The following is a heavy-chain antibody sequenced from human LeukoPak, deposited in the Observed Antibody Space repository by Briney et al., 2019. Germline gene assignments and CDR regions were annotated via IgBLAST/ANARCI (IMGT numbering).Heavy chain of an antibody. CDR1: GFTFSNAG. CDR2: IISNADGGTT. V-gene: IGHV3-15*01. J-gene: IGHJ4*02. CDR3: TRRGDYFDY. Sequence: PGGSLRLSCAASGFTFSNAGMTWVRQAPGKGLEWVGRIISNADGGTTVYAAPVKGRFTISRDDSRNTLYLQMNTLKTEDTALYYCTRRGDYFDYWGQGTLVTVSS.